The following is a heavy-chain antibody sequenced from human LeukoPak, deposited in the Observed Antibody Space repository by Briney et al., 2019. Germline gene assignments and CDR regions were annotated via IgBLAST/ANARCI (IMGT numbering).Heavy chain of an antibody. CDR2: NSGSGDST. V-gene: IGHV3-23*01. D-gene: IGHD2-15*01. CDR3: AKRPGYCSAGSCPYYFDY. J-gene: IGHJ4*02. Sequence: GGSLRLSCAASGFTFSDYYMSWIRQAPGKGLEWVSDNSGSGDSTYYADSVKGRFTISRDNSKNTLYLQMNSLRAEDTAVYYCAKRPGYCSAGSCPYYFDYWGQGTLVTVSS. CDR1: GFTFSDYY.